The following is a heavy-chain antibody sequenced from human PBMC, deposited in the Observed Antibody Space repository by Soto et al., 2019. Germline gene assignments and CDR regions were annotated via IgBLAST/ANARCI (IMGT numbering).Heavy chain of an antibody. CDR2: MNPNSGNT. CDR3: ARGFYYDFWSGARY. V-gene: IGHV1-8*01. Sequence: QVQLVQSGAEVKKPGASVKVSCKASGYTFTSYDINWVRQATGQGLEWMGWMNPNSGNTGYAQKFQGRVNMTRNTSISTAYMELSSLRSEDTAVYYCARGFYYDFWSGARYWGQGTLVTVSS. D-gene: IGHD3-3*01. J-gene: IGHJ4*02. CDR1: GYTFTSYD.